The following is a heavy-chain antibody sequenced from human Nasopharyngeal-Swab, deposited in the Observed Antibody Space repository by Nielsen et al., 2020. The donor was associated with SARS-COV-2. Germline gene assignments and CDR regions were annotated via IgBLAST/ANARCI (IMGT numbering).Heavy chain of an antibody. V-gene: IGHV3-48*04. CDR2: IPSSSGNPI. J-gene: IGHJ4*02. CDR3: VKHQGSPSDQ. Sequence: GGSLKLSCAASGFSFSSYSMNWVRQAPGKGLEWVSYIPSSSGNPIYYADSVKGRFTISRDNAKNTLYLQMNSLRVDDTAVYYCVKHQGSPSDQWGQGTLVTVSS. CDR1: GFSFSSYS.